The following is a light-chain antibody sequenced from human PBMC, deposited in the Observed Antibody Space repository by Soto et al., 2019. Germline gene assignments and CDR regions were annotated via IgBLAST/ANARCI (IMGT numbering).Light chain of an antibody. V-gene: IGLV2-14*01. CDR2: EVS. Sequence: QSVLTQPASVSGSPGQSITISCTGTRTDVGGYNFVSWYQQHPGKAPKLIIYEVSNRPSGVSNRFSGSKSDNTASLTISGLQAEDEADYYCCSYVSSKTYVFGTGTKVPS. CDR3: CSYVSSKTYV. J-gene: IGLJ1*01. CDR1: RTDVGGYNF.